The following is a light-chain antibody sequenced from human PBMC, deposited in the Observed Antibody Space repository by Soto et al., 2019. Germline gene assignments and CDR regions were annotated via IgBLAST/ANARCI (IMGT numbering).Light chain of an antibody. V-gene: IGLV2-14*01. CDR1: SSDVGGSNY. CDR3: SSYTSSSTLGV. J-gene: IGLJ2*01. Sequence: QSALTQPASVSGSPGQSITISCTGTSSDVGGSNYVSWYQPHPGKAPKLMIYDVSNRPSGVSNRFSGSKSGNTASLTISGLQAEDEADYYCSSYTSSSTLGVFGGGTKLTVL. CDR2: DVS.